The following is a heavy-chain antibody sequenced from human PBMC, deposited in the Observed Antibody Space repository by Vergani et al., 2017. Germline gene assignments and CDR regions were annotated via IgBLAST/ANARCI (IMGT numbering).Heavy chain of an antibody. J-gene: IGHJ3*02. CDR3: ARDLGYSSGWSKLDAFDI. Sequence: QVQLQESGPGLVKPSETLSLICTVSGGSISSYYWSWIRQPPGKGLEWIGYIYYSGSTNYNPSLKSRVTISVDTSKNQFSLKLSSVTAADTAVYYCARDLGYSSGWSKLDAFDIWGQGTMVTVSS. CDR1: GGSISSYY. CDR2: IYYSGST. D-gene: IGHD6-19*01. V-gene: IGHV4-59*01.